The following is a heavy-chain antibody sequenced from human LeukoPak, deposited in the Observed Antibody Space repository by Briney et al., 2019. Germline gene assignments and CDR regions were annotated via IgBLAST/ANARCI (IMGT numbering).Heavy chain of an antibody. CDR3: AREHKDGYSGYDYFDY. V-gene: IGHV4-39*07. Sequence: SETLSLTCTVSGGSISSSSYYWGWLRQPPGMGLEWIGSIYYSGTTYYNPALKSRVTISVDTSKNQFSLKLSSVTAADTAVYYCAREHKDGYSGYDYFDYWGQGTLVTVSS. CDR1: GGSISSSSYY. D-gene: IGHD5-12*01. CDR2: IYYSGTT. J-gene: IGHJ4*02.